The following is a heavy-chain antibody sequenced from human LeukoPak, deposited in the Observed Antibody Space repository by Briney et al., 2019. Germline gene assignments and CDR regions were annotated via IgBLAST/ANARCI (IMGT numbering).Heavy chain of an antibody. V-gene: IGHV1-18*01. J-gene: IGHJ6*02. CDR3: QKTAYDILTGARLPTYYYYYGMDV. CDR1: GYTFTSYG. D-gene: IGHD3-9*01. Sequence: ASVKVSFKASGYTFTSYGISLVRQAPGPVIELMGWISAYNGNTNYAQKRQGRVTMTTDTSTSTAYMELRSLRSDDTAFFFKQKTAYDILTGARLPTYYYYYGMDVWGQGTTVTVSS. CDR2: ISAYNGNT.